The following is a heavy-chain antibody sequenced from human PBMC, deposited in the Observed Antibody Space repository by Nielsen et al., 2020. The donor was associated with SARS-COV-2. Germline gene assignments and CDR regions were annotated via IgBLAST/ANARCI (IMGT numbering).Heavy chain of an antibody. D-gene: IGHD6-19*01. CDR1: GFTFSDYY. Sequence: GGSLRLSCAASGFTFSDYYMSWIRQAPGKGLEWVSYISSSSSYTNYADSVKGRFTISRDNAKNSLYLQMNSLRAEDTAVYYCAREHVIAVAGYYYYYGMDVWGQGTTVTVSS. CDR2: ISSSSSYT. CDR3: AREHVIAVAGYYYYYGMDV. V-gene: IGHV3-11*05. J-gene: IGHJ6*02.